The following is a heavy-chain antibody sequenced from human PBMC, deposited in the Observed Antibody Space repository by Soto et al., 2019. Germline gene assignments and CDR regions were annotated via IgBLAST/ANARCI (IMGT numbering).Heavy chain of an antibody. J-gene: IGHJ6*02. CDR3: ARYMTTVSTGYGMDV. V-gene: IGHV4-34*01. Sequence: SETLSLTCAVYGGSFSGYYWSWIRQPPGKGLEWIGEINHSGRTNYTPSLKSRVTISVDTSKNQFSLKLSSVTAADTAVYYCARYMTTVSTGYGMDVWGQGTTVTVSS. CDR1: GGSFSGYY. D-gene: IGHD4-4*01. CDR2: INHSGRT.